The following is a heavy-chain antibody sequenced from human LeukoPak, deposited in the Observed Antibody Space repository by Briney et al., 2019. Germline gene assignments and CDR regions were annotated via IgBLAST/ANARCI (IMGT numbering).Heavy chain of an antibody. CDR2: IKQDGSEK. Sequence: GGSLRLSCAASGFTFSSYWMSWVRQAPGKGLEWVANIKQDGSEKYYVDSVKGRFTISRDNAKNSLYLQMNSLRAEDTAVYYCARDRSLGEGYYYMDVWGKGTTVTVSS. CDR3: ARDRSLGEGYYYMDV. V-gene: IGHV3-7*01. D-gene: IGHD1-26*01. CDR1: GFTFSSYW. J-gene: IGHJ6*03.